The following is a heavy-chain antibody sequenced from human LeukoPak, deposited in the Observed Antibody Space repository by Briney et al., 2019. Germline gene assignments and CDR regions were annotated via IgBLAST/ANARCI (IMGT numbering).Heavy chain of an antibody. CDR3: ASPAGGYDFWSGSYYFDY. V-gene: IGHV1-69*06. J-gene: IGHJ4*02. CDR2: IIPIFGTA. D-gene: IGHD3-3*01. CDR1: GGTFSSYA. Sequence: SVKVSCKASGGTFSSYAISWVRQAPGQGLEWMGGIIPIFGTANYAQKFQGRVTITADKSTSTAYMELSSLRSEDTAVYYCASPAGGYDFWSGSYYFDYWGQGTLVTVSS.